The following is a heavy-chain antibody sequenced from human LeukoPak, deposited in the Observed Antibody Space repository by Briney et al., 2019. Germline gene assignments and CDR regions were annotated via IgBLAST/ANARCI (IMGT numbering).Heavy chain of an antibody. D-gene: IGHD6-13*01. Sequence: GASVKVPCKASGYTFTSYGISWVRQAPGQGLEWMGWISAYNGNTNYAQKLQGRVTMTTDTSTSTAYMELRSLRSDDTAVYYCARVKRSIAAAGTPCWFDPWGQGTLVTVSS. CDR3: ARVKRSIAAAGTPCWFDP. J-gene: IGHJ5*02. CDR1: GYTFTSYG. V-gene: IGHV1-18*04. CDR2: ISAYNGNT.